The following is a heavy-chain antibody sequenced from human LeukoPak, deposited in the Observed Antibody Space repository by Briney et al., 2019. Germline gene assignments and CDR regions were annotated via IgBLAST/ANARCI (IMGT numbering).Heavy chain of an antibody. CDR3: ARVSGWPDPYDAFDI. CDR1: AFTFSSYA. CDR2: ISYDGSNK. Sequence: GGSLRLSCAGSAFTFSSYAMHWVRQAPGKGLEWVAVISYDGSNKYYADSVKGRFTISRDNSKNTLYPQMNSLRAEDTAVYYCARVSGWPDPYDAFDIWGQGTMVTVSS. J-gene: IGHJ3*02. V-gene: IGHV3-30-3*01. D-gene: IGHD3-10*01.